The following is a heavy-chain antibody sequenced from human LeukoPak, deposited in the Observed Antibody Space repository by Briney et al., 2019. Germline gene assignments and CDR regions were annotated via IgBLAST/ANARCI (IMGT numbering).Heavy chain of an antibody. V-gene: IGHV3-23*01. D-gene: IGHD2-2*01. J-gene: IGHJ4*02. CDR2: ISGSGGST. Sequence: PGGSLRLSCAASGFTFSSYWMHWVRQAPGKGLVWVSAISGSGGSTYYADSVKGRFTISRDNSKNTLYLQMNSLRAEDTAVYYCAKTPPYCSSTSCPLGYWGQGTLVTVSS. CDR3: AKTPPYCSSTSCPLGY. CDR1: GFTFSSYW.